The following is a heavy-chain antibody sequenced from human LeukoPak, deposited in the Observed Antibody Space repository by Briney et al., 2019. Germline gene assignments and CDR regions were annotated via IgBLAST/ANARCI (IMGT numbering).Heavy chain of an antibody. J-gene: IGHJ4*02. CDR3: ARVRTRYCSGGSCYSTHFDY. D-gene: IGHD2-15*01. V-gene: IGHV1-2*02. CDR2: INPNSGGT. CDR1: GGTFSSYA. Sequence: ASVKVSCKASGGTFSSYAISWVRQAPGQGLEWMGWINPNSGGTNYAQKFQGRVTMTRDTSISTAYMELSRLRSDDTAVYYCARVRTRYCSGGSCYSTHFDYWGQGTLVTVSS.